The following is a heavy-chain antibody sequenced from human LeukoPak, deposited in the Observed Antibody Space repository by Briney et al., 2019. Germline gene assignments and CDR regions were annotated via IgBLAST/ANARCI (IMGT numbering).Heavy chain of an antibody. CDR2: ISGSGGST. V-gene: IGHV3-23*01. CDR3: AKSPPGNSGFDY. J-gene: IGHJ4*02. D-gene: IGHD1/OR15-1a*01. Sequence: GGSLRLSCAATGSTFSSYAMSWVRQAPGKGLEWVSAISGSGGSTYYADSVKGRFTISRDNSKNTLYLQMNSLRAEDTAVYYCAKSPPGNSGFDYWGQGTLVSVSS. CDR1: GSTFSSYA.